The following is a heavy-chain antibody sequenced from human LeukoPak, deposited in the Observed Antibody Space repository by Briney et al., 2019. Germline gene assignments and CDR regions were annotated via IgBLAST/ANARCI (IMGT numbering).Heavy chain of an antibody. D-gene: IGHD6-19*01. J-gene: IGHJ3*02. Sequence: GGSLRLSCAASGFTFGSYAMSWVRQAPGKGLKWVSDISGSGANTFYADSVKGRFTVSRDNSKNTMSLQMNSLRAEDTATYYCAKLSLAVAPGALDIWGQGTMVTVSS. CDR3: AKLSLAVAPGALDI. CDR2: ISGSGANT. CDR1: GFTFGSYA. V-gene: IGHV3-23*01.